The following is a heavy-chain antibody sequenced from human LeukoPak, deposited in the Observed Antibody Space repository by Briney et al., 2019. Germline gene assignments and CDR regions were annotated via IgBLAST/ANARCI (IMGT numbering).Heavy chain of an antibody. CDR1: GFTFSSYG. Sequence: GGSLRLSCAASGFTFSSYGMHWVRQAPGKGLEWVAVISYDGSNKYYADSVKGRFTISRDNSKNTLYLQMNSLRAGDTAVYYCAKDECGGDCYFFDYWGQGTLVTVSS. CDR2: ISYDGSNK. CDR3: AKDECGGDCYFFDY. D-gene: IGHD2-21*02. V-gene: IGHV3-30*18. J-gene: IGHJ4*02.